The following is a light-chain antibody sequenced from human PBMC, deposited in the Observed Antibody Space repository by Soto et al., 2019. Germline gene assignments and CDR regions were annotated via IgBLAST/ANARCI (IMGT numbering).Light chain of an antibody. CDR2: RDN. J-gene: IGLJ2*01. CDR1: SSDIGSNP. V-gene: IGLV1-44*01. Sequence: QSVLTQPPSASGTPGQRVAISCSGGSSDIGSNPVNWYLHLPGAAPKLLIYRDNQPPSGVPDRFSGSNSGTSASLTISGLQSADEADYFCSAWDDNIDGPVFGGGTKMTVL. CDR3: SAWDDNIDGPV.